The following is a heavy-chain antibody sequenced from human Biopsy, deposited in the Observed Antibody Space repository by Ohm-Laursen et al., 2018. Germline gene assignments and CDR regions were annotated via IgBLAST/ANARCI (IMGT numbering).Heavy chain of an antibody. CDR1: GGSISSDY. CDR3: ARATNSTGWPYYYFYGMDV. V-gene: IGHV4-59*01. D-gene: IGHD2/OR15-2a*01. J-gene: IGHJ6*02. Sequence: TLSLTCTVSGGSISSDYWSWIRQTPGKGLEWIGYIYYSGSTNYNPSLKSRVTISVDTSKDQFSLRLNSVTAADTAVYYCARATNSTGWPYYYFYGMDVWGQGTTVTVSS. CDR2: IYYSGST.